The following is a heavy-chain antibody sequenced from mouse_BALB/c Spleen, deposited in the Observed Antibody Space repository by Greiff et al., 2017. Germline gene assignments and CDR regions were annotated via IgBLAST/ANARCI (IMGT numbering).Heavy chain of an antibody. CDR1: GFTFSSYG. CDR3: ARQGDYFDY. J-gene: IGHJ2*01. CDR2: ISSGGSYT. Sequence: QLKESGGDLVKPGGSLKLSCAASGFTFSSYGMSWVRQTPDKRLEWVATISSGGSYTYYPDSVKGRFTISRDNAKNTLYLQMSSLKSEDTAMYYCARQGDYFDYWGQGTTLTVSS. V-gene: IGHV5-6*01.